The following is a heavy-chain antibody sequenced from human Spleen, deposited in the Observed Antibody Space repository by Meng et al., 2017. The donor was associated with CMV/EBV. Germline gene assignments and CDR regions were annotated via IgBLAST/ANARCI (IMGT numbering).Heavy chain of an antibody. Sequence: CAASGFTFSAYYMTWIRQAPGKGLEWVSFITSRGPTRHYADSVQGRFTISRDNAKNSLFLQMNSLRAEDTAVYYCARGARAVDYFDYWGQGTLVTVSS. J-gene: IGHJ4*02. V-gene: IGHV3-11*01. CDR2: ITSRGPTR. D-gene: IGHD6-19*01. CDR1: GFTFSAYY. CDR3: ARGARAVDYFDY.